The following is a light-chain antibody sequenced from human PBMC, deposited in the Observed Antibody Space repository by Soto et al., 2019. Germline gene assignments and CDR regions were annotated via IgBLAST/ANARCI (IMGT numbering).Light chain of an antibody. CDR2: EGS. V-gene: IGLV2-23*01. CDR1: SSDVGSYNL. CDR3: CSYAGSSTYV. Sequence: QSALTQPASVSGSPGQSITISCTGTSSDVGSYNLVSWYQQHPGKAPKLMIYEGSKRPSGVSNRCAGSKSGNTASLTISGLQAEDEADYYCCSYAGSSTYVFGTGTKVTV. J-gene: IGLJ1*01.